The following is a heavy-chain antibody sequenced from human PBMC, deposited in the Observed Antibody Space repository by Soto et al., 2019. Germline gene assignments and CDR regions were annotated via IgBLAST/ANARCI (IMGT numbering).Heavy chain of an antibody. Sequence: SETLSLTCTGSGGSISSGGYSWTWIRQSPGKGLEWIGYTYQSGSAYYNPSLKSRVTISVDRSKNQFSLNLTSVTAADTAVYYCARDYYGMDVWGQGTTVTVSS. CDR3: ARDYYGMDV. CDR2: TYQSGSA. CDR1: GGSISSGGYS. V-gene: IGHV4-30-2*06. J-gene: IGHJ6*02.